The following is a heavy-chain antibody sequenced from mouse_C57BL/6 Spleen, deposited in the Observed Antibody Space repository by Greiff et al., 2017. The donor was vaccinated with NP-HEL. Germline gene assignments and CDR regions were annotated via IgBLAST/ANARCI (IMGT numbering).Heavy chain of an antibody. CDR2: IYPGDGDT. J-gene: IGHJ1*03. D-gene: IGHD1-1*01. Sequence: QVQLQQSGPELVKPGASVKISCKASGYAFSSSWMNWVKQRPGKGLEWIGRIYPGDGDTNYNGKFKGKATLTADKSSSTAYMQLSSLTSEDSAVYFCAVRVPGSSDWYFDVWGTGTTVTVSS. CDR3: AVRVPGSSDWYFDV. V-gene: IGHV1-82*01. CDR1: GYAFSSSW.